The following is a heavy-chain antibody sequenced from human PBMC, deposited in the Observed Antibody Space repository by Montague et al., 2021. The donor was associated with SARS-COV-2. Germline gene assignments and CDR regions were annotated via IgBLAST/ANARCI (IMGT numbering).Heavy chain of an antibody. Sequence: SLRLSCAASGFTFTTHWMNWVRQALGKGLEWVANINEDGSQKYYIDSVKGRFTISRDNARNSLFLQMTGLRAEDTAVYYCTALRRTDPFDYWGQGNLVTVSS. D-gene: IGHD2-21*02. CDR2: INEDGSQK. V-gene: IGHV3-7*01. J-gene: IGHJ4*02. CDR1: GFTFTTHW. CDR3: TALRRTDPFDY.